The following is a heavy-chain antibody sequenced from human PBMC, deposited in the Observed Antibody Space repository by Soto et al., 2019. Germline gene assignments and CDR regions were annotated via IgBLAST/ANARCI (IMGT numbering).Heavy chain of an antibody. CDR3: ARSGYSYGYFPYYFDD. CDR2: IYYSGST. V-gene: IGHV4-39*01. Sequence: QLQLQESGPGLVKPSETLSLTCTVSGGSISSSSYYWGWIRQPPGKGLEWIGTIYYSGSTYYNPSLKSRITISVDTSKNQFSLKLSSVTAADTAVYYCARSGYSYGYFPYYFDDWGQGTLVTVSS. J-gene: IGHJ4*02. D-gene: IGHD5-18*01. CDR1: GGSISSSSYY.